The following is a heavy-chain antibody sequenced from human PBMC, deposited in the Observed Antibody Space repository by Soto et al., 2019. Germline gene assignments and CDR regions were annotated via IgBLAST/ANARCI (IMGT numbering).Heavy chain of an antibody. D-gene: IGHD1-26*01. J-gene: IGHJ4*02. CDR1: GFTFSDFY. Sequence: QVPVVESGGGLVKPGGSLRLSCAASGFTFSDFYMTWIRQAPGKGLEWVSYISNSGGFTNYADSVRGRFTISRDNAENSLYRQMNRLRADDAVVFYCAGVERGSYPYHWGLGTLVTVSS. CDR3: AGVERGSYPYH. CDR2: ISNSGGFT. V-gene: IGHV3-11*05.